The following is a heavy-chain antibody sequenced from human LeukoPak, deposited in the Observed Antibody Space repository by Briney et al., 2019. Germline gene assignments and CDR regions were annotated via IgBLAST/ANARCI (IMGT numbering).Heavy chain of an antibody. CDR2: ISYDGSNK. D-gene: IGHD3-22*01. J-gene: IGHJ4*02. CDR1: GFTFSSYA. CDR3: ARGISGYYQFDY. V-gene: IGHV3-30*04. Sequence: GGSLRLSCAASGFTFSSYAMHWVRQAPGKGLEWVAVISYDGSNKYYADSVKGRFTVSRDNAKNSLYLQMSSLRAEDTAVYYCARGISGYYQFDYWGQGALVTVSS.